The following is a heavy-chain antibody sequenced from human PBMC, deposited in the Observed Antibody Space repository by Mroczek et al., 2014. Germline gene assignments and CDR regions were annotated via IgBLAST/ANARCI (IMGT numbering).Heavy chain of an antibody. V-gene: IGHV1-69*02. Sequence: VQLVESGAEVKKPGSSVKVSCKASGGTFSSYTISWVRQAPGQGLEWMGRIIPILGIANYAQKFQGRVTITADKSTSTAYMELSSLRSEDTAVYYCARARYCTNGVCYHDAFDIWGQGTMVTVSS. CDR1: GGTFSSYT. J-gene: IGHJ3*02. CDR2: IIPILGIA. D-gene: IGHD2-8*01. CDR3: ARARYCTNGVCYHDAFDI.